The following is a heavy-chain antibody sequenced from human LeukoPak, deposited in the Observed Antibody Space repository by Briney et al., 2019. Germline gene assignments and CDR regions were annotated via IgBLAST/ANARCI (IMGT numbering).Heavy chain of an antibody. Sequence: GASVKVSCKASGDTFTGYYMHWVRQAPGQGLEWMGWINPNSGGTNYAQKFQGRATMTRDTSISTAYMELSRLGSDDTAVYYCARDQVAVTYCFDYWGQGTLVTVSS. D-gene: IGHD3-22*01. V-gene: IGHV1-2*02. CDR1: GDTFTGYY. CDR3: ARDQVAVTYCFDY. CDR2: INPNSGGT. J-gene: IGHJ4*02.